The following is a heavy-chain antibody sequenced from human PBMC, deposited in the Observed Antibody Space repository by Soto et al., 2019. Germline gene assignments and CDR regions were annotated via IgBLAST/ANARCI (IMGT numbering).Heavy chain of an antibody. CDR3: ARSGYGGGDNCYPAGYTDE. D-gene: IGHD2-15*01. CDR2: LYYGRSA. CDR1: GDSISSYY. Sequence: PSETLSLTCAVSGDSISSYYCMWIRQPPGKGLESIGYLYYGRSANYNPSLKSRVTLSVDTSTNQCSLTLSSMTAADTAVYFCARSGYGGGDNCYPAGYTDEWGQGTLVTVSS. J-gene: IGHJ4*02. V-gene: IGHV4-59*01.